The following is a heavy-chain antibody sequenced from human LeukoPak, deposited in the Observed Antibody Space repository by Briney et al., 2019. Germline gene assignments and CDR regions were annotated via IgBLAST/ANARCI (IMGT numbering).Heavy chain of an antibody. D-gene: IGHD4-4*01. CDR2: IIPMLDKA. CDR1: GGTFTTHA. Sequence: ASAKVSCKASGGTFTTHAINWVRQAPGQGFEWMGRIIPMLDKANYGQKSQGRVTITADKFTATVYMELTSLRSEDTAVYYCARDETVRDDYYGMDVWGQGTTVTVSS. V-gene: IGHV1-69*04. CDR3: ARDETVRDDYYGMDV. J-gene: IGHJ6*02.